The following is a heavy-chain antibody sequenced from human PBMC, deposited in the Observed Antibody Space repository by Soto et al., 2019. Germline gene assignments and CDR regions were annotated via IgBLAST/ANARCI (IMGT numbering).Heavy chain of an antibody. CDR2: INAGNGNT. Sequence: QVQLVQXXXEEKXPGXSVKVSXKASGYTFTSYAMHWVRXXPGQRLEWMGWINAGNGNTKYSQKFQGRVTITRDTSASTAYMELSSLRSEDTAVYYCASSYCSGGSCYDYYYGMDVWGQGTTVTVSS. CDR3: ASSYCSGGSCYDYYYGMDV. D-gene: IGHD2-15*01. V-gene: IGHV1-3*05. J-gene: IGHJ6*02. CDR1: GYTFTSYA.